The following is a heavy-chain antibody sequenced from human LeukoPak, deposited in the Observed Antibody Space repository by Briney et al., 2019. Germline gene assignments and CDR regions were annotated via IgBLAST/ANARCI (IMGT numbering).Heavy chain of an antibody. J-gene: IGHJ4*02. Sequence: GGSLSLSCAASGFTFSSYAMHWVRKAPGKGLEWVAVISYDGSNKYYADSVKGRFTISRDNSKNTLYLQMNSLRAEDTAVYYCARSEGVVLPFDYWGQGTLVTVSS. CDR3: ARSEGVVLPFDY. CDR2: ISYDGSNK. V-gene: IGHV3-30*04. CDR1: GFTFSSYA. D-gene: IGHD3-3*01.